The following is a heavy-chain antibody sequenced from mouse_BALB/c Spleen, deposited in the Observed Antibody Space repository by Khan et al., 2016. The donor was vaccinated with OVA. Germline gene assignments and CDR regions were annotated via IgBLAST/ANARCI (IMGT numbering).Heavy chain of an antibody. J-gene: IGHJ2*01. CDR3: ARTARIKY. D-gene: IGHD1-2*01. Sequence: QLKQSGPGLVKPSQSLSLTCTVTGYSITSGYGWNWNRQFPGNKLEWMGYMSYSGSTNYNPSLKSRISITRDKSKNQFFLQLNYVTTEDTATYYCARTARIKYWGQGTTLTVSS. CDR2: MSYSGST. V-gene: IGHV3-2*02. CDR1: GYSITSGYG.